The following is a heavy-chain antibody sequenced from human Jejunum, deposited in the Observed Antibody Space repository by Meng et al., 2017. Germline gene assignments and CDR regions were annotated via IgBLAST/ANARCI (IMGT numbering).Heavy chain of an antibody. Sequence: GESLKISCAASGFTFTTYSMTWVRQAPGKGLEWVASISNTGGSTYLADSVTGRFTMSRDNSKNMVYLQMDSLKAEDTAVYYCAKDRGLAMADHWGQGTLVTVSS. CDR3: AKDRGLAMADH. CDR1: GFTFTTYS. CDR2: ISNTGGST. V-gene: IGHV3-23*01. J-gene: IGHJ4*02. D-gene: IGHD3-10*01.